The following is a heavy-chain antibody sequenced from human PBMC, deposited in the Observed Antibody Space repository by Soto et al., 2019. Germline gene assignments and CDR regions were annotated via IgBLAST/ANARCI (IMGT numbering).Heavy chain of an antibody. Sequence: AASVEVSCKASGYTFTSHDISWVRQAPGQGLEWMGGIIPIFGTANYAQKFQGRVTITADESTSTAYMELSSLRYEDTAVYYCVSDDPETLEIWFDPRRQALLVTVPQ. CDR3: VSDDPETLEIWFDP. CDR2: IIPIFGTA. J-gene: IGHJ5*02. CDR1: GYTFTSHD. V-gene: IGHV1-69*13.